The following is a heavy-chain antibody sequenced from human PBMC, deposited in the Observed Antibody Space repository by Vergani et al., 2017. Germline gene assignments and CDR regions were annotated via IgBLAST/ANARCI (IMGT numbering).Heavy chain of an antibody. D-gene: IGHD6-13*01. J-gene: IGHJ6*02. V-gene: IGHV3-43*02. CDR2: ISGGGGST. CDR1: GFTFDDYA. Sequence: EVQLVESGGGVVQPGGSLRLSCAASGFTFDDYAMHWVRQAPGKGLEWVSLISGGGGSTYDADSVKGRFTISRDNSKNSLYLQMNSRRTEDTALYYCAKDITAAAGSGMDVWGQGTTVTVSS. CDR3: AKDITAAAGSGMDV.